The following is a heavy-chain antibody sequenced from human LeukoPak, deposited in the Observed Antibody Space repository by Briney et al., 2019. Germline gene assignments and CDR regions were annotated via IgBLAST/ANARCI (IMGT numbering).Heavy chain of an antibody. J-gene: IGHJ4*02. CDR3: ASTHITIFGVVNTYFDY. CDR1: NGSISSDHYY. CDR2: IFYTGTT. D-gene: IGHD3-3*01. V-gene: IGHV4-39*07. Sequence: SETLSLTCSVSNGSISSDHYYWGWIRQSPGKGLEWIGSIFYTGTTYYNPSLKSRVTLSVDTSKNQFSLKLSSVTAADTAVYYCASTHITIFGVVNTYFDYWGQGTLVTVSS.